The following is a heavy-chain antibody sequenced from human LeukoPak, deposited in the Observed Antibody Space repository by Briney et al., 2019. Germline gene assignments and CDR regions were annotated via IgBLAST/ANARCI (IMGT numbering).Heavy chain of an antibody. CDR3: TRPGYSSGWTDN. V-gene: IGHV3-73*01. CDR2: IRIKANSYAT. Sequence: GGSLRLSCAASGFNFSGSAMHWVRQASGKGLEWVGRIRIKANSYATTYGASVKGRFTISRDDSKNTVYLQMNSLKTGDTAVYYCTRPGYSSGWTDNWGQGTLVTVSS. D-gene: IGHD6-19*01. J-gene: IGHJ4*02. CDR1: GFNFSGSA.